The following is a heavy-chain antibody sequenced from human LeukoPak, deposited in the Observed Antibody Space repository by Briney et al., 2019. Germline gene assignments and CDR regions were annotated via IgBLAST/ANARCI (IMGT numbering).Heavy chain of an antibody. CDR2: IYSGGST. D-gene: IGHD6-19*01. V-gene: IGHV3-53*01. Sequence: GGSLRLSCAASGFTVSSNYMSWVRQAPGKGLEWVSAIYSGGSTYYAASVKGRFTISRDNSKNTLYLQMNSLRAEDTAVYYCARKYSSGWYYGDDAFDIWGQGTMVTVSS. J-gene: IGHJ3*02. CDR1: GFTVSSNY. CDR3: ARKYSSGWYYGDDAFDI.